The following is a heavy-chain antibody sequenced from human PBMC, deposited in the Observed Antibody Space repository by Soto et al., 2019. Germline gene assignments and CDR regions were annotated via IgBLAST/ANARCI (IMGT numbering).Heavy chain of an antibody. J-gene: IGHJ3*02. D-gene: IGHD3-9*01. V-gene: IGHV3-33*01. CDR3: ARDTTGAFDI. Sequence: PGGSLRLSCAASGFSFNSYGMHWVRQAPGKGLEWVAVIWYDGSNKYYADSVKGRFTISRDNSKNTLYLQMNSLRAEDTAVFYCARDTTGAFDIWGQGTMVTVSS. CDR1: GFSFNSYG. CDR2: IWYDGSNK.